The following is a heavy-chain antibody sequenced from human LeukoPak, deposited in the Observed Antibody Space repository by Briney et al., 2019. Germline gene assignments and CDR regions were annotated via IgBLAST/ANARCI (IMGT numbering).Heavy chain of an antibody. V-gene: IGHV1-2*02. J-gene: IGHJ6*03. Sequence: ASVKVSCKASGYTFTGYYMHWVRQAPGQGLEWMGWINPNSGGTNYAQKFQGRVTMTRDTSISTAYMELNRLRSDDTAVYYCARKGDYYYYYYMDVWGKGTTVTVSS. CDR1: GYTFTGYY. CDR3: ARKGDYYYYYYMDV. CDR2: INPNSGGT.